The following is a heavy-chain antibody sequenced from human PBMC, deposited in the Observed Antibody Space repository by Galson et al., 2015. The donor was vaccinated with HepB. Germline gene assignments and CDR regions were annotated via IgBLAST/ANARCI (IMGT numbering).Heavy chain of an antibody. CDR2: IIPILGIA. CDR3: ARDPPDFGSGSYYKNGDLDY. D-gene: IGHD3-10*01. CDR1: GGTFSSYT. J-gene: IGHJ4*02. V-gene: IGHV1-69*04. Sequence: SVKVSCKASGGTFSSYTISWVRQAPGQGLEWMGRIIPILGIANYAQKFQGRVTITADKSTSTAHMELSSLRSEDTAVYYCARDPPDFGSGSYYKNGDLDYWGQGTLVTVSS.